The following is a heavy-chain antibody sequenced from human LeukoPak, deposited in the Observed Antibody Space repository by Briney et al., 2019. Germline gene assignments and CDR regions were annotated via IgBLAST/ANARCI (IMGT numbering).Heavy chain of an antibody. CDR1: GGSISSYY. V-gene: IGHV4-59*01. D-gene: IGHD3-3*01. Sequence: SETLSLTCTVSGGSISSYYWSWIRQPPGKGLEWIGYIYYSGSTNYNPSLKSRVTISVDTSKNQFSLKLSSVTAADTAVYYCARDVGGDFWSGYYFDYWGQGTLVTVSS. CDR2: IYYSGST. CDR3: ARDVGGDFWSGYYFDY. J-gene: IGHJ4*02.